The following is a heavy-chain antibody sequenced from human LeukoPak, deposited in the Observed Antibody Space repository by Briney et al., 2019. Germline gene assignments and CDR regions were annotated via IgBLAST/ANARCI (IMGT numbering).Heavy chain of an antibody. Sequence: SETLSLTCTVSGGSISSSSYYWGWIRQPPGKGLEWIGYIHSSGSTNYNPSLKSRITISLDTSKNQFSLKLSSVTAADTAVYYCAGRGDTAMVWGLDVWGQGTTVIVSS. V-gene: IGHV4-61*05. D-gene: IGHD5-18*01. CDR1: GGSISSSSYY. CDR3: AGRGDTAMVWGLDV. CDR2: IHSSGST. J-gene: IGHJ6*02.